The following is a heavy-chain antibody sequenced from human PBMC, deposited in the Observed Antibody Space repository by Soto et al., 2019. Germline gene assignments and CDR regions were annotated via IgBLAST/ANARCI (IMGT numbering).Heavy chain of an antibody. CDR1: GFTFSDYY. Sequence: QVQLVESGGGLVKPGGSLRLSCAASGFTFSDYYMSWIRQAPGKGLEWVSYISSSSSYTNYADSVKGRFTISRDNVKNSLYLQMNSLRAEDTAVYYCASNLLLTGYYNSPDYWGQGTLVTVSS. J-gene: IGHJ4*02. D-gene: IGHD3-9*01. CDR3: ASNLLLTGYYNSPDY. V-gene: IGHV3-11*05. CDR2: ISSSSSYT.